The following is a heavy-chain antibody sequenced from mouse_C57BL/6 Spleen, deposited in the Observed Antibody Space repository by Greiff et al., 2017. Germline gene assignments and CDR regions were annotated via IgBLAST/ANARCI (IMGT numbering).Heavy chain of an antibody. V-gene: IGHV1-4*01. CDR2: INPSSGYT. CDR3: ARSLITTVVAPDY. D-gene: IGHD1-1*01. CDR1: GYTFTSYT. J-gene: IGHJ2*01. Sequence: QVQLQQSGAELARPGASVKMSCKASGYTFTSYTMHWVKQRPGQGLEWIGYINPSSGYTKYNQKFKDTATLTADKSSSTASMQLSSLTSEDSAVXYCARSLITTVVAPDYWGQGTTLTVSS.